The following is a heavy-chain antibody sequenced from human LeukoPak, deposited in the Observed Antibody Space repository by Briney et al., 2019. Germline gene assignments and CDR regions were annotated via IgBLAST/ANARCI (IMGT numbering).Heavy chain of an antibody. Sequence: AGRCLSLSCAASGFTFTSYSMQWVRQAPGKGLEYVSSGVSNGSSTYYANSVKGRFTISRDNSKNTLYLQMGSLRDEDMAVYYCARAAAAADTFYYYGMDVWGQGTTVTVSS. CDR1: GFTFTSYS. CDR3: ARAAAAADTFYYYGMDV. J-gene: IGHJ6*02. V-gene: IGHV3-64*01. D-gene: IGHD6-13*01. CDR2: GVSNGSST.